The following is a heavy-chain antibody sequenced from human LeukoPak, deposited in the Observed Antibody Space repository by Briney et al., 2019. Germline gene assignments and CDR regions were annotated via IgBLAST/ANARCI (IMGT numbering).Heavy chain of an antibody. CDR2: IYTSGST. CDR3: ARGPTVIRYYYGMDV. D-gene: IGHD4-11*01. Sequence: PSETLFLTCTVSGGSISSGSYYWSWIRQPAGKGLEWIGRIYTSGSTNYNPSLKSRVTISVDTSKNQFSLKLSSVTAADTAVYYCARGPTVIRYYYGMDVWGQGTTVTVSS. CDR1: GGSISSGSYY. V-gene: IGHV4-61*02. J-gene: IGHJ6*02.